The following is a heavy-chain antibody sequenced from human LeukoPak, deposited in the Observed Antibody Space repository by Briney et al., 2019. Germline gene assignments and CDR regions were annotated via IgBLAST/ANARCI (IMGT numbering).Heavy chain of an antibody. Sequence: ASVKVSCKASGYTFTGYYMHWVRQAPGQGLEWMGWINPNSGGTNYAQKFQGRVTMTRDTSISTAYMELSRLRSDDTALYYYAKKEYDILTGYPFDYWGQGTLVTVSS. CDR1: GYTFTGYY. J-gene: IGHJ4*02. V-gene: IGHV1-2*02. CDR2: INPNSGGT. CDR3: AKKEYDILTGYPFDY. D-gene: IGHD3-9*01.